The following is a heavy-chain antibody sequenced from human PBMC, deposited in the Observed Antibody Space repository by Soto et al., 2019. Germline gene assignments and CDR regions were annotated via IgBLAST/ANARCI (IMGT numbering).Heavy chain of an antibody. D-gene: IGHD3-3*01. CDR3: VRASTHMRENDFWSGYYTDYSYGMDV. CDR1: GYTVTSYD. CDR2: MNPNSGNT. V-gene: IGHV1-8*01. Sequence: ASVKGSCKASGYTVTSYDINWVRQATGQGLEWMGWMNPNSGNTGYAQKFQGRVTMTRNTSISTAYMELSSLRFEDTAVYYCVRASTHMRENDFWSGYYTDYSYGMDVWGQGTTVTVSS. J-gene: IGHJ6*02.